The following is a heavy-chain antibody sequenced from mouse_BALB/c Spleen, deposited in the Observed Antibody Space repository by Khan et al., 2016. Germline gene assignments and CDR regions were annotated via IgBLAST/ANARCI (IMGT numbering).Heavy chain of an antibody. CDR1: GYTFTTAG. D-gene: IGHD2-14*01. CDR2: INTHSGVP. CDR3: ARGYYRHHAMDY. J-gene: IGHJ4*01. Sequence: QIQLVQSGPELKKPGETVRISCKASGYTFTTAGMQWVQKMPGKGLKWIGWINTHSGVPKYAEDFKGRFAFSLETSASTAYLQISNLKNEDTATYFCARGYYRHHAMDYWGQGTSVTVSS. V-gene: IGHV9-4*02.